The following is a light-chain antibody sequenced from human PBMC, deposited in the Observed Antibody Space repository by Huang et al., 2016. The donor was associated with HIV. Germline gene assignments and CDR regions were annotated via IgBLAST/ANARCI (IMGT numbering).Light chain of an antibody. J-gene: IGKJ2*01. CDR1: QDISRS. CDR2: AAS. Sequence: DIQMTQSPSSLSASVGDRVSITCRASQDISRSLAWYQQKPGEAPRLLLLAASRLRSGVPSRFSGSGSGTGYTLTISRLQPEDFATYYCQQSYSTQYTFGQGTRLEIK. V-gene: IGKV1-NL1*01. CDR3: QQSYSTQYT.